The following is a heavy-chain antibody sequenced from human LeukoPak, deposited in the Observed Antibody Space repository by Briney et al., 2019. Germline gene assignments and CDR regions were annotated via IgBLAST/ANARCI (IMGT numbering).Heavy chain of an antibody. CDR3: AKNYLSIVVVPTNY. D-gene: IGHD2-2*01. Sequence: GGSLRLSCAASGFTFSSYAMSWVRQAPGKGLEWVSAISGSGGSTYYADSMKGRFTISRDNSKNTLYLQMNSLRAEDTAVYYCAKNYLSIVVVPTNYWGQGTLVTVSS. CDR1: GFTFSSYA. V-gene: IGHV3-23*01. CDR2: ISGSGGST. J-gene: IGHJ4*02.